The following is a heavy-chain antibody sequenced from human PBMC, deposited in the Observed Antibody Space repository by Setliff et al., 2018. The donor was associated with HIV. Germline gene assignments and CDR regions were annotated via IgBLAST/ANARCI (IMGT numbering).Heavy chain of an antibody. Sequence: GASVKVSCKASGGTFRGFGISWVVQAPGQGLGWMGQIIPIFGTPRYAQKFQGRVTITADESTSTVYMELSSLRSEDTAVYYCATNPEMATINYYYYYMDVWGKGTTVTVSS. CDR3: ATNPEMATINYYYYYMDV. J-gene: IGHJ6*03. D-gene: IGHD5-12*01. V-gene: IGHV1-69*13. CDR2: IIPIFGTP. CDR1: GGTFRGFG.